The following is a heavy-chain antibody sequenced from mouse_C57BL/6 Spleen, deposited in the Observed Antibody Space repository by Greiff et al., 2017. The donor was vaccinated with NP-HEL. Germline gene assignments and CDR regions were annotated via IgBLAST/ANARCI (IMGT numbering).Heavy chain of an antibody. D-gene: IGHD3-2*02. J-gene: IGHJ2*01. CDR3: ARELSLGYFDY. CDR2: ISSGGSYT. CDR1: GFTFSSYG. V-gene: IGHV5-6*01. Sequence: EVKVVESGGDLVKPGGSLKLSCAASGFTFSSYGMSWVRQTPDKRLEWVATISSGGSYTYYPDSVKGRFTISRDNAKNTLYLQMSSLKSDDTAMYYCARELSLGYFDYWGQGTTLTVSS.